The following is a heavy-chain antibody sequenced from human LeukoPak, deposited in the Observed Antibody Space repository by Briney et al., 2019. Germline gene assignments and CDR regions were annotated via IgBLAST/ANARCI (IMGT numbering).Heavy chain of an antibody. Sequence: GGSLRLSCAASGFSFDDYAMHWVRQAPGKGLEWVAGISWNSGSMDYVDSVKGRFTISRDNAKNSVYLQMNNVRAEDTAFYYCAKGRGYYYYYYMDVWGKGTTVTVSS. CDR1: GFSFDDYA. V-gene: IGHV3-9*01. J-gene: IGHJ6*03. CDR3: AKGRGYYYYYYMDV. CDR2: ISWNSGSM.